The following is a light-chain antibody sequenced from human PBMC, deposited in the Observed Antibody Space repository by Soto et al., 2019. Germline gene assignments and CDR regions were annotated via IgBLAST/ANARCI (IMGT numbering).Light chain of an antibody. CDR1: IVADFD. V-gene: IGLV1-40*01. CDR3: QSFDRSQTYDKRLSGV. Sequence: QSVLTQPPSVSGAPGQRVTISCTNIVADFDVLWYQQLPGTAPKLLINANGNRPAGVTDRFSVAKSGSSASLAITGLRAEDEATYYCQSFDRSQTYDKRLSGVFGGGTKLTVL. J-gene: IGLJ3*02. CDR2: ANG.